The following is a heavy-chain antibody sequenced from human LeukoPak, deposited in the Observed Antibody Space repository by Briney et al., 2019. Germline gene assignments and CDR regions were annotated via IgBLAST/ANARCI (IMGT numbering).Heavy chain of an antibody. CDR3: ASKAMTTVTTDSS. V-gene: IGHV4-34*01. CDR2: INHSGST. CDR1: GGSFSGYY. J-gene: IGHJ4*02. D-gene: IGHD4-11*01. Sequence: PSETLSLTCAVYGGSFSGYYWSWIRQPPGKGLEWIGEINHSGSTNYNPSLKSRVTISVDTSKNQFSLKLSSVTAADTAVYYCASKAMTTVTTDSSWGQGTLVTVSS.